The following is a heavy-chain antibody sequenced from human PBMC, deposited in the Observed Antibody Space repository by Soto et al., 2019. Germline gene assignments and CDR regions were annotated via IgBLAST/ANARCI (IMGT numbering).Heavy chain of an antibody. V-gene: IGHV3-23*01. J-gene: IGHJ6*02. Sequence: GGSLRLSCAASGFTFSSYAMSWVRQAPGKGLEWVSAISGSGGSTYYADSVKGRFTISRDNSKNTLYLQMNSLRAEDTAVYYCAKFVITFGGVAGAYGMDVWGQGTTVTVSS. CDR1: GFTFSSYA. D-gene: IGHD3-16*01. CDR2: ISGSGGST. CDR3: AKFVITFGGVAGAYGMDV.